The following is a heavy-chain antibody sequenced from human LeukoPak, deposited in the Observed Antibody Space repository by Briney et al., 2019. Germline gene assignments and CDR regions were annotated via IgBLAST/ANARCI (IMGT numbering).Heavy chain of an antibody. Sequence: SQTLSLTCNISGDSVSSHTAAWNWIRQSPSRGLEWLGRTYYRSTWSTDYAVSVQSRITINPDTSRNHFSLQPSSVTPEDTAVYYCARDRGGFDSWGQGTLVTVSS. CDR3: ARDRGGFDS. CDR1: GDSVSSHTAA. J-gene: IGHJ5*01. CDR2: TYYRSTWST. V-gene: IGHV6-1*01.